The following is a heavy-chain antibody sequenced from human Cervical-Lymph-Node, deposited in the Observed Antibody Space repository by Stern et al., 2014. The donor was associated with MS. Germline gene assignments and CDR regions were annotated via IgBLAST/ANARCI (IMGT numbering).Heavy chain of an antibody. D-gene: IGHD6-25*01. J-gene: IGHJ6*02. Sequence: VQLVQSGTEVRKSGASVMVSCKTSGDGFTDYSIHWVRQAPGQGLEWMGWINPNNGDTNYAQKFQGWITMTRDTSISTAYMELSRLRSDDTAVYFCARDGSKGMDVWGQGTTVIVSS. CDR3: ARDGSKGMDV. V-gene: IGHV1-2*04. CDR2: INPNNGDT. CDR1: GDGFTDYS.